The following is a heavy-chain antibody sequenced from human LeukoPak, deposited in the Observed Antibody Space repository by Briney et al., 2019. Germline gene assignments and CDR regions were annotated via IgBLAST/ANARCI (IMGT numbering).Heavy chain of an antibody. CDR2: INHSGST. CDR3: ARGSGAVAGNWFDP. V-gene: IGHV4-34*01. D-gene: IGHD6-19*01. CDR1: GGSFSGYY. Sequence: SETLSLTCAVYGGSFSGYYWSWIRQPPGKGLEWIGEINHSGSTNYNPSLKSRVTISVDTSKNQFSLKLSSVTAADTAVYYCARGSGAVAGNWFDPWGQGTLVTVSS. J-gene: IGHJ5*02.